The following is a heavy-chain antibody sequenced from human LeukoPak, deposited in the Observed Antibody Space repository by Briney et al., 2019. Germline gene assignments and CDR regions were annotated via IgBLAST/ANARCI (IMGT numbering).Heavy chain of an antibody. Sequence: GESLKISCKGFGYSFTSYWIGWVRQIPGKGLEWMGIIYPGDSDTRYSPSFQGQVTISADKSISTAYLQWSSLKASDTAMYYCARRILRSNKYVGATYRSDAFDIWGQGTMVTVSS. CDR3: ARRILRSNKYVGATYRSDAFDI. CDR1: GYSFTSYW. D-gene: IGHD1-26*01. CDR2: IYPGDSDT. J-gene: IGHJ3*02. V-gene: IGHV5-51*01.